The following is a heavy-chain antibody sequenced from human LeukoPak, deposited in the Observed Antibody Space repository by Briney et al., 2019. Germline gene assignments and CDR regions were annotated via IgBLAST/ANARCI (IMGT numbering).Heavy chain of an antibody. CDR1: GFTFSDYY. J-gene: IGHJ4*02. Sequence: GGSLRLSCAASGFTFSDYYMDWVRQAPGKGLEWVGRSRNKANSYTTEYAASVKGRFIISRDDSKNSLYLQMNSLKTEDTAMYYCVRSFCSGGYCYSDYWGQGTLVTVSS. V-gene: IGHV3-72*01. CDR3: VRSFCSGGYCYSDY. D-gene: IGHD2-21*01. CDR2: SRNKANSYTT.